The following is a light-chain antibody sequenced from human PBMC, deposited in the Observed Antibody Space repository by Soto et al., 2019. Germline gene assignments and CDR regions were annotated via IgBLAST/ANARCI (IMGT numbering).Light chain of an antibody. Sequence: QSALTQPASASGSPGQSITISCTGTSSDVGSYNLVSWYQQHPGKAPKLMIYEGSKRPSGVSNRFSGSKSGNTASLTISGLQAEDEADYYCCSYGGSSTFVVFGGGTKLTVL. CDR1: SSDVGSYNL. V-gene: IGLV2-23*03. CDR3: CSYGGSSTFVV. CDR2: EGS. J-gene: IGLJ2*01.